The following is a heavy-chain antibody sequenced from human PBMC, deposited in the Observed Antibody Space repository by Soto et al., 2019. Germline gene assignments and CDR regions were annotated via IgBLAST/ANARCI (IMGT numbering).Heavy chain of an antibody. V-gene: IGHV4-30-2*01. Sequence: QLQLQESGSGLVKPSQTLSLTCAVSGGSISSGGYSWSWIRQPPGKGLEWIGYIYHSGSTYYNPSLKSRVXXXVXXSKNQFSLKLSSVTAADTAVYYWARAMTTVTTIDYWGQGTLVTVSS. CDR2: IYHSGST. CDR3: ARAMTTVTTIDY. CDR1: GGSISSGGYS. D-gene: IGHD4-17*01. J-gene: IGHJ4*02.